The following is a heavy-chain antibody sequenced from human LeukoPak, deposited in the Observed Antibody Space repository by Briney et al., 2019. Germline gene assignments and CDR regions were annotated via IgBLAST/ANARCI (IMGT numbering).Heavy chain of an antibody. Sequence: GASVKVSCKASGGTFSSYAISWVRLAPGQGLEWMGGIIPIFGTANYAQKFQGRVTITADESTSTAYMELSSLRSEDTAVYYCASPGLYGDYSYFDYWGQGTLVTVSS. V-gene: IGHV1-69*13. D-gene: IGHD4-17*01. CDR2: IIPIFGTA. CDR3: ASPGLYGDYSYFDY. CDR1: GGTFSSYA. J-gene: IGHJ4*02.